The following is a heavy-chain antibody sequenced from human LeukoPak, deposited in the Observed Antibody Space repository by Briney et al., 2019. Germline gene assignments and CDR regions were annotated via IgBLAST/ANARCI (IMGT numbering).Heavy chain of an antibody. J-gene: IGHJ4*02. Sequence: SETLSLTGAVYGGSFSGYYWSWIRQPPGKGLEWIGEINHSGSTNYNPSLKSRVTISVDTSKNQFSLKLSSVTAADTAVYYCARGPSRERYYDSSGYLDYWGQGTLVTVSS. D-gene: IGHD3-22*01. CDR3: ARGPSRERYYDSSGYLDY. V-gene: IGHV4-34*01. CDR2: INHSGST. CDR1: GGSFSGYY.